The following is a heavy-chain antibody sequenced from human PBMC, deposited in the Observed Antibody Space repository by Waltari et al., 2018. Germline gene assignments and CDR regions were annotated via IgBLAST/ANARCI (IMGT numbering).Heavy chain of an antibody. V-gene: IGHV3-7*01. D-gene: IGHD3-22*01. J-gene: IGHJ4*02. CDR3: ARDPGYYDSSGYYYNDY. CDR1: GFTFSSYW. Sequence: ELQLVESGGGLVQPGGSLRLSCAASGFTFSSYWMSWVRQAPGKGLEWVANIKQDGSEKYYVDSVKGRFTISRDNAKNSLYLQMNSLRAEDTAVYYCARDPGYYDSSGYYYNDYWGQGTLVTVSS. CDR2: IKQDGSEK.